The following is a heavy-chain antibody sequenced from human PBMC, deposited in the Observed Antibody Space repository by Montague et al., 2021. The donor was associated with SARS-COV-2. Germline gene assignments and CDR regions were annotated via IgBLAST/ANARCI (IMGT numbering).Heavy chain of an antibody. D-gene: IGHD6-19*01. CDR2: IYYSGTT. CDR3: ARYEAVADAFDI. V-gene: IGHV4-59*11. Sequence: SETLSLTCSVSGASISSHYWSWIRQSPGKGLEWIGYIYYSGTTIXNPSLESRVTISVDTSSNVFSLKLRSVTAADTAIYYCARYEAVADAFDIWGQGTMVTVS. J-gene: IGHJ3*02. CDR1: GASISSHY.